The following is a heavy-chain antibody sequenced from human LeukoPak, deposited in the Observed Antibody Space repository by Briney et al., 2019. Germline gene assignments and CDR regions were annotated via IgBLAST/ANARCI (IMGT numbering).Heavy chain of an antibody. CDR2: IIPILGIA. CDR3: AREGIFGVVITLGP. V-gene: IGHV1-69*04. Sequence: GASVKVSCKASGGTFSSYTISWVRQAPGQGLEWMGRIIPILGIASYAQKFQGRVTITADKSTSTAYMELSSLRSEDTAVYYCAREGIFGVVITLGPWGQGTLVTVSS. D-gene: IGHD3-3*01. CDR1: GGTFSSYT. J-gene: IGHJ5*02.